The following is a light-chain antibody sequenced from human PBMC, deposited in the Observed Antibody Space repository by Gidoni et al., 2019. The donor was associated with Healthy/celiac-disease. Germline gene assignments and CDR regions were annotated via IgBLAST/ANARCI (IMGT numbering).Light chain of an antibody. Sequence: EIVLTQSPATLSLAPGERATPTCRASQSVSSYLAWYQQKPGQAPRLLIYDASNRATGIPARFSGSGSGTDFTRTISSLEPEDFAVYYCQQRSNWPSLTFGGGTKVEIK. V-gene: IGKV3-11*01. CDR3: QQRSNWPSLT. CDR1: QSVSSY. CDR2: DAS. J-gene: IGKJ4*01.